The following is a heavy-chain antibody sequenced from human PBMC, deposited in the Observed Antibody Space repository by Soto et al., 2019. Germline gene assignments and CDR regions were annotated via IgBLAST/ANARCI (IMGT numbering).Heavy chain of an antibody. Sequence: GGSLRLSCAASGFTFSSYSMNWVRQAPGKGLEWVSYISSSSSTIYYADSVKGRFTISRDNAKNSLYLQMDSLRAEDTAVYYCASQSSEWLLFASWGQGTLVTVSS. J-gene: IGHJ4*02. CDR2: ISSSSSTI. CDR3: ASQSSEWLLFAS. CDR1: GFTFSSYS. D-gene: IGHD5-12*01. V-gene: IGHV3-48*01.